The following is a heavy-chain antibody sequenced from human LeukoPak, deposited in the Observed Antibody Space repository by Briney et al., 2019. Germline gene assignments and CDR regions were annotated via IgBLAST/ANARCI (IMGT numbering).Heavy chain of an antibody. CDR2: IKSNTDGGAT. CDR1: GFTFSNAW. Sequence: GGSLRLSCAASGFTFSNAWMSWVRQAPGKGLEGVGRIKSNTDGGATEYAAPVKGRFTISRADSKKTLYLQMNSLKTEDTAVYYCTTDLAYSSSAWGQGTLVTVSS. V-gene: IGHV3-15*01. J-gene: IGHJ4*02. D-gene: IGHD6-6*01. CDR3: TTDLAYSSSA.